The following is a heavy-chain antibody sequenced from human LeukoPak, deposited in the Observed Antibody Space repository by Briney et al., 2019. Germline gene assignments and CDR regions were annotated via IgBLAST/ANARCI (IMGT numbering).Heavy chain of an antibody. CDR2: IYSGGST. CDR3: AREGYSSGYWPTPRATGYFDL. J-gene: IGHJ2*01. CDR1: GFTVSSIY. V-gene: IGHV3-53*01. Sequence: PGGSLRLSCAASGFTVSSIYMSWVRQAPEKGLEWVSVIYSGGSTYYADSVTGRFTISRDNSKNTLYLQMNSLRAEDTAVYYCAREGYSSGYWPTPRATGYFDLWGRGTLVTVSS. D-gene: IGHD3-22*01.